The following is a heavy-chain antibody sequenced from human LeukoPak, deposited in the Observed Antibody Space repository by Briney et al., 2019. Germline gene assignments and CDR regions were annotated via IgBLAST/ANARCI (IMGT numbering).Heavy chain of an antibody. CDR1: GFIFSSHA. J-gene: IGHJ4*02. Sequence: TGGSLRLSCAASGFIFSSHAMSWVRQAPGKGLEWVSAISSSGGSTYYADSVKGRFTLSRDNSKNTLYLQMNSLRAEDTAVYYCAKDGGLWVSAHWGDSWGRGTLVTVSS. CDR2: ISSSGGST. V-gene: IGHV3-23*01. D-gene: IGHD7-27*01. CDR3: AKDGGLWVSAHWGDS.